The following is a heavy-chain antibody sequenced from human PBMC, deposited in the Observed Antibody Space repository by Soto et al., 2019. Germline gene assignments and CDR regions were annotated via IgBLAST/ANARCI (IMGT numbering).Heavy chain of an antibody. D-gene: IGHD3-16*02. Sequence: QVQLVQSGAEVKKPGSSVKVSCKASGGTFSSYAISWVRQAPGQGLEWMGGIIPIFGTANYAQKFQGRVTITADESTSPAYMELSSLRSEDTAVYYCAREGADYVWGRYRSSHPRFDSWGQGTLVTVSS. CDR1: GGTFSSYA. J-gene: IGHJ4*02. CDR3: AREGADYVWGRYRSSHPRFDS. CDR2: IIPIFGTA. V-gene: IGHV1-69*12.